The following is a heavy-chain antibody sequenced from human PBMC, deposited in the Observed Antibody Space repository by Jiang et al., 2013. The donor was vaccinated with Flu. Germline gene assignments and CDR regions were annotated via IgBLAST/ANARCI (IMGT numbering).Heavy chain of an antibody. D-gene: IGHD3-3*01. Sequence: GPGLVKPSETLSLTCGVSGGSISNSDYYWGWVRQPPGKGLDWIASIFYTGSTYYNPSLRSRVTMSVDTSKSRFSLKLTSVTAADTAVYYCARSHDFWSGGIKESDRDYWGPGILVTVSS. CDR1: GGSISNSDYY. V-gene: IGHV4-39*01. CDR3: ARSHDFWSGGIKESDRDY. J-gene: IGHJ4*02. CDR2: IFYTGST.